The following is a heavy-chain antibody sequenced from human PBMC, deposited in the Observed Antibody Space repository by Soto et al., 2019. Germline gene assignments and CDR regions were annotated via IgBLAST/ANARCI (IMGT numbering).Heavy chain of an antibody. CDR3: ARGRGAGYYYDSSSDFDY. CDR2: IYYTGHT. D-gene: IGHD3-22*01. CDR1: GGSISSYY. V-gene: IGHV4-59*01. Sequence: PSETLSLTCTVSGGSISSYYWSWIRQPPGKGLEWIGYIYYTGHTNYNPSLKSRVTISVDTSKNQFSLKLRSVTAADTAVYYCARGRGAGYYYDSSSDFDYWGQGTLVTVSS. J-gene: IGHJ4*02.